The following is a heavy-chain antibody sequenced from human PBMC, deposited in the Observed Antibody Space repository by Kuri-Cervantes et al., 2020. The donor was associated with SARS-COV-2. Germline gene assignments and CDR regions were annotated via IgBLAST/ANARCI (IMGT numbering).Heavy chain of an antibody. Sequence: ETLSLTCAASGFTFSNYWMHWVRQAPGKGLVWVSRFMSDGTSPSYADSVRGRFTISRDNAKNTLYLQMNSLRADDTAVYYCAKSDWFDPWGQGTLVTVSS. CDR2: FMSDGTSP. J-gene: IGHJ5*02. V-gene: IGHV3-74*01. CDR1: GFTFSNYW. CDR3: AKSDWFDP.